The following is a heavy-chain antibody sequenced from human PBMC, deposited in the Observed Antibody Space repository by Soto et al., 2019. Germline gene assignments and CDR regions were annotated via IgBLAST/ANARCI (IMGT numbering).Heavy chain of an antibody. Sequence: QVQLVQSGAEVKRPGASVKVSCEASGYTFTTYGISWVRQAPGQGLEWMGWISGHNDNTIYAQKIQGRVTLTTDTSTSTAYMELRSLRSDDTDVYYCARDFHQYSSTWFDTFDIWGQGTMVTVSS. J-gene: IGHJ3*02. V-gene: IGHV1-18*01. D-gene: IGHD6-13*01. CDR3: ARDFHQYSSTWFDTFDI. CDR1: GYTFTTYG. CDR2: ISGHNDNT.